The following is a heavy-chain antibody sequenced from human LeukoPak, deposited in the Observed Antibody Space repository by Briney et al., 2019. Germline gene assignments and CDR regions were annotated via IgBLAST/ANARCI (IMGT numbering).Heavy chain of an antibody. CDR3: ARARRIQLWKNFDY. CDR1: SGSISSSSYY. V-gene: IGHV4-39*07. Sequence: VKPSETLSLTCTVSSGSISSSSYYWGWIRQPPGKELEWIGSIYYSGSTNYNPSLKSRVTISADTSKNQFSLKLSSVTAADTAVYYCARARRIQLWKNFDYWGQGTLVTVSS. CDR2: IYYSGST. J-gene: IGHJ4*02. D-gene: IGHD5-18*01.